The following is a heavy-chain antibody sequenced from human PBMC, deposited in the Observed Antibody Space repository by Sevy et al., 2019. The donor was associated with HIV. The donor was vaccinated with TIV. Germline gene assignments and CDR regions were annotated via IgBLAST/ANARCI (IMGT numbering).Heavy chain of an antibody. CDR1: GYTFTSYY. J-gene: IGHJ5*02. Sequence: ASVKVSCKASGYTFTSYYMHWVRQAPGQGLEWMGIINPSGGSTSYAQKFQGRVTMTRDTSTSTVYMELSSLRSEDTAVYYCARNSAAREHDYSHPQAWFDPWGQGTLVTVSS. V-gene: IGHV1-46*03. CDR2: INPSGGST. D-gene: IGHD4-4*01. CDR3: ARNSAAREHDYSHPQAWFDP.